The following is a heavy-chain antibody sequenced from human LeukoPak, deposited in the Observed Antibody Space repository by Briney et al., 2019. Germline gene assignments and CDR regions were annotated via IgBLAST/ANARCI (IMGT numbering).Heavy chain of an antibody. CDR1: GGSISSGSYY. CDR3: ARLPYGDSKRRAFDY. J-gene: IGHJ4*02. CDR2: IYYSGST. D-gene: IGHD4-17*01. Sequence: PSQTLSLTCTVSGGSISSGSYYWSWIRQPPGKGLEWIGYIYYSGSTNYNPSLKSRVTISVDTSKNQFSLKLSSVTAADTAVYYCARLPYGDSKRRAFDYWGQGTLVTVSS. V-gene: IGHV4-61*01.